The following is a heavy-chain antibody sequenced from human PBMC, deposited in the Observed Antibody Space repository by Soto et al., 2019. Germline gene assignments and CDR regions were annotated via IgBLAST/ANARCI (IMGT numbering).Heavy chain of an antibody. J-gene: IGHJ5*02. CDR3: VRDGTKTLRDWLDP. D-gene: IGHD1-1*01. CDR1: GASISGFY. CDR2: IYATGTT. V-gene: IGHV4-4*07. Sequence: SETLSLTCTVSGASISGFYRSWIRKSAGKGLEWIGRIYATGTTDYNPSLKSRVMMSVDTSKKQFSLKLRSVTAADTAVYYCVRDGTKTLRDWLDPWGQGISVTVSS.